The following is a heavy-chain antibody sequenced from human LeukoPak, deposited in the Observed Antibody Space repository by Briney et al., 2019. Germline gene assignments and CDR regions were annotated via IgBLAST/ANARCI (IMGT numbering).Heavy chain of an antibody. CDR2: ISYDGSNK. V-gene: IGHV3-30*18. J-gene: IGHJ6*02. D-gene: IGHD3-3*01. Sequence: PGGSLRLSCAASGFTFSSYGMHWVRQAPGKGLEWVAVISYDGSNKYYADSVKGRFTISRDNSKNTLYLQMNSLRAEDTAVYYCAKGAADYDFWSGYLMDVWGQGTTVTVSS. CDR1: GFTFSSYG. CDR3: AKGAADYDFWSGYLMDV.